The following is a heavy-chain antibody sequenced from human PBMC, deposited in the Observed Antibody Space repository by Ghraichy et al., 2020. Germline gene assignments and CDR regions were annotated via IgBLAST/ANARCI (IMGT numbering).Heavy chain of an antibody. CDR3: TKGLRGGLFYFDS. Sequence: GGSLRLSCAASGFTFRTYGMHWVRQAPGKGLEWVAVISHDGTDYYYADSVKGRFTISRDNSRKTLYLQMNSLRAEDTAVYYCTKGLRGGLFYFDSWGPGTLVTVSS. D-gene: IGHD5/OR15-5a*01. CDR2: ISHDGTDY. J-gene: IGHJ4*02. V-gene: IGHV3-30*18. CDR1: GFTFRTYG.